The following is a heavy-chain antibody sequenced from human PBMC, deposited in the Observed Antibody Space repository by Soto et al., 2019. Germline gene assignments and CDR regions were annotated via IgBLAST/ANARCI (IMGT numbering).Heavy chain of an antibody. CDR3: AKGGAPRPFDY. Sequence: WESLLLSCAPSGFTFSIYAMDWVRQAPGKGLEWVAVISYDGSNKYYADSVNGRSTISRDSSKNTLYLQMNSLRAEDTDVYYCAKGGAPRPFDYWGKGNLVTV. CDR2: ISYDGSNK. V-gene: IGHV3-30*18. D-gene: IGHD6-6*01. CDR1: GFTFSIYA. J-gene: IGHJ4*02.